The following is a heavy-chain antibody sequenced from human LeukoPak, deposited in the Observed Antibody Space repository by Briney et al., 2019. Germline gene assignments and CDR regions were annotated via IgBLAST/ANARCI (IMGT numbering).Heavy chain of an antibody. CDR2: ISWNSGNI. Sequence: GGSLRLSCAASGFTFADYAMHWVRQTPGKGLEWVSGISWNSGNIDYADSVKGRFTISRDNAKNSLYLQMNSLRAEDTALYYCAKGRGYNYGYIFGYFDYWGQGTLVTISS. CDR3: AKGRGYNYGYIFGYFDY. D-gene: IGHD5-18*01. V-gene: IGHV3-9*01. CDR1: GFTFADYA. J-gene: IGHJ4*02.